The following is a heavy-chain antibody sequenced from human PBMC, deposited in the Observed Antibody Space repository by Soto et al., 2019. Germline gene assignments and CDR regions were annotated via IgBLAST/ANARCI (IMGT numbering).Heavy chain of an antibody. J-gene: IGHJ4*02. V-gene: IGHV4-30-4*01. CDR2: IYYSGST. Sequence: PSETLSLTCTVSGGSISSGDYYWSWIRQPPGKGLEWIGYIYYSGSTYYNPSLKSRVTISVDTSKNQFSLKLSSVTAADTAVYYCARGPPISSGYPHDYWGQGTLVTVSS. D-gene: IGHD3-22*01. CDR1: GGSISSGDYY. CDR3: ARGPPISSGYPHDY.